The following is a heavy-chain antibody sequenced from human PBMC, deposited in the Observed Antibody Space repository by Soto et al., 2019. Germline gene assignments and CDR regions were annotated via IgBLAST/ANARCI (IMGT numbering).Heavy chain of an antibody. Sequence: QVQLQQWGAGLLKPSETLSLTCAVYGGSFSGYYWSWIRQPPGKGLEWIGEINHSGSTNYNPSLKSRVTISVDTSKNQFSLKLSSVTAADTAVYYCARDPYRLYYYGMDVWGQGTTVTVSS. D-gene: IGHD1-26*01. V-gene: IGHV4-34*01. CDR2: INHSGST. J-gene: IGHJ6*02. CDR1: GGSFSGYY. CDR3: ARDPYRLYYYGMDV.